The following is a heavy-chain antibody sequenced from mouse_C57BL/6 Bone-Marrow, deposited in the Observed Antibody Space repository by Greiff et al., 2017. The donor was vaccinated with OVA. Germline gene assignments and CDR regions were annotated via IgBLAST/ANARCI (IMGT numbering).Heavy chain of an antibody. D-gene: IGHD2-4*01. CDR2: IYPRDGST. CDR1: GYTFTDHT. J-gene: IGHJ2*01. V-gene: IGHV1-78*01. Sequence: VQRVESGTVLARPVASVKMSCKTSGYTFTDHTIHWMKQRPEQGLEWIGYIYPRDGSTKYNEKFKGKATLTADKSSSTAYMQLNSLTSEDSAVYFCKFYDYGVDYWGQGTTLTVSS. CDR3: KFYDYGVDY.